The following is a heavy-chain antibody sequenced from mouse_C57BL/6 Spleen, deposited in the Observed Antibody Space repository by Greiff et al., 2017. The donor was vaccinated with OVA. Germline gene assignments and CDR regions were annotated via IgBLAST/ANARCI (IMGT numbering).Heavy chain of an antibody. D-gene: IGHD2-4*01. CDR3: ARGGYDYAGYYFDY. V-gene: IGHV1-64*01. Sequence: VQLQQPGAELVKPGASVKLSCKASGYTFTSYWMHWVKQRPGQGLEWIGMIHPNSGSTNYNEKFKSKATLTVDKSSSTAYMQLSSLTSEDSAVYYCARGGYDYAGYYFDYWGQGTTLTVSS. CDR1: GYTFTSYW. CDR2: IHPNSGST. J-gene: IGHJ2*01.